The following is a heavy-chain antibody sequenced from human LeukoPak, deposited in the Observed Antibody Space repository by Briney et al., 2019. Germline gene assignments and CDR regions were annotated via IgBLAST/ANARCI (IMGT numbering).Heavy chain of an antibody. Sequence: GGSLRLSCAASGFTFSSYAMNWVRRAPGKGLEWVSAISGSGGSTYYADSVKGRFTISRDNSKNTLYLQMNSLRAEDTAVYYCAKGFYHVGATTVYDYWGQGTLVTVSS. J-gene: IGHJ4*02. CDR2: ISGSGGST. D-gene: IGHD1-26*01. V-gene: IGHV3-23*01. CDR3: AKGFYHVGATTVYDY. CDR1: GFTFSSYA.